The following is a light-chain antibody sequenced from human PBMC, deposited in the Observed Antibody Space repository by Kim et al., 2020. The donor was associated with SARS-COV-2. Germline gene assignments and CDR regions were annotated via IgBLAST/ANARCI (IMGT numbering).Light chain of an antibody. CDR1: SSDIASYDY. Sequence: GQSVTISCTGSSSDIASYDYVSWYQQYPGKAPKLIIYDVTKRPSGVPDRFSGSKSAKTASLTVSGLQAEDEADYYCSSYAGSNNGVFGGGTQLTVL. CDR2: DVT. J-gene: IGLJ2*01. V-gene: IGLV2-8*01. CDR3: SSYAGSNNGV.